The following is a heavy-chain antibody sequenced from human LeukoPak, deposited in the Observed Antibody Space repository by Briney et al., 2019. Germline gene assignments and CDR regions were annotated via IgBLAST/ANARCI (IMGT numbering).Heavy chain of an antibody. CDR1: GGIFNSYA. V-gene: IGHV1-69*04. CDR3: ARLIQNYYFDY. Sequence: SVTVSCKASGGIFNSYAISWVRQAPGQGLEWMGRIIPILGIANYAQKFQGRVTITADESTSTAYMELSSLRSEDTAVYYCARLIQNYYFDYWGQGTLVTVSS. D-gene: IGHD5-18*01. CDR2: IIPILGIA. J-gene: IGHJ4*02.